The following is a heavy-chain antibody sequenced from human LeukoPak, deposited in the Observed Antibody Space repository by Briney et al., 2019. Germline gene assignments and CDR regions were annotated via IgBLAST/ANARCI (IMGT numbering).Heavy chain of an antibody. CDR2: IYHSGST. D-gene: IGHD4-17*01. CDR3: AKTSVTSGVYYGMDV. V-gene: IGHV4-30-2*01. CDR1: GGSISSGGYS. J-gene: IGHJ6*02. Sequence: PSETLSLTCAVSGGSISSGGYSWSWIRQPPGKGLEWIGYIYHSGSTYYNPSLKSRVTISVDRSKNQFSLKLSSVTAADTAVYYCAKTSVTSGVYYGMDVWGQGTTVTVSS.